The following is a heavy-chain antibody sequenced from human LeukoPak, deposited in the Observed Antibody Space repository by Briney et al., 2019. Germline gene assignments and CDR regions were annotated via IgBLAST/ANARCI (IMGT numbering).Heavy chain of an antibody. CDR1: GGSISSYY. V-gene: IGHV4-39*07. CDR2: IYYSGST. J-gene: IGHJ3*02. CDR3: ASGGTASLDAFDI. Sequence: SETLSLTCTVSGGSISSYYWGWIRQPPGKGLEWIGSIYYSGSTYYNPSLKSRVTISVDTSKNQFSLKLSSVTAADTAVYYCASGGTASLDAFDIWGQGTMVTVSS. D-gene: IGHD1-1*01.